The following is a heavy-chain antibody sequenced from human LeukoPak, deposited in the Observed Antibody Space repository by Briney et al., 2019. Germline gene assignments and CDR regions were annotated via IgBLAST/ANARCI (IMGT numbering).Heavy chain of an antibody. CDR3: ARGTMFPYYFDY. Sequence: GGSLRLSCAASGFTFSSYGMHWVRQAPGKGLEWVAFIRYDGSNKYYADSVKGRFTISRDNAKNSLYLQMNSLRAEDTAVYYCARGTMFPYYFDYWGQGTLVTVSS. CDR1: GFTFSSYG. CDR2: IRYDGSNK. V-gene: IGHV3-30*02. D-gene: IGHD3-10*02. J-gene: IGHJ4*02.